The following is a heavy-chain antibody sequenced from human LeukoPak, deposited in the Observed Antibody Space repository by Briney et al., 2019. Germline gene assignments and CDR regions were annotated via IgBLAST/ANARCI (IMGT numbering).Heavy chain of an antibody. D-gene: IGHD2-2*01. CDR2: ISSSSSYI. J-gene: IGHJ4*02. Sequence: GGSLRLSCAASGFTFSSYSMNWVRQAPGKGLEWVSSISSSSSYIYYADSVKGRFTISRDNAKNSLYLQMNSLRAEDTAVYYCARARHCSSTSCYAGGFDYWGQGTLVTVSS. V-gene: IGHV3-21*01. CDR1: GFTFSSYS. CDR3: ARARHCSSTSCYAGGFDY.